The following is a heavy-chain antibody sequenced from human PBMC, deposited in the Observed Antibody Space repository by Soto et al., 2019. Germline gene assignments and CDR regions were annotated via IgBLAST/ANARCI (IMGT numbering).Heavy chain of an antibody. CDR1: GETNSRSNNC. V-gene: IGHV4-4*02. CDR3: VRDPPIFGAPPRYYGMDV. Sequence: PSVSLPLTCAVSGETNSRSNNCWTHARQPPRKELQWIGQIYHEGSASYNSSPNSRVIMSVDTSNNQFSLKLRSVTAADTAVYYCVRDPPIFGAPPRYYGMDVWGQGTTVTVSS. J-gene: IGHJ6*02. CDR2: IYHEGSA. D-gene: IGHD3-3*01.